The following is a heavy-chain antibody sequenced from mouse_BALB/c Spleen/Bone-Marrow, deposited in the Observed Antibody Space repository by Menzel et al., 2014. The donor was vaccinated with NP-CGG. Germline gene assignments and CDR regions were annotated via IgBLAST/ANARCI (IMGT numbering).Heavy chain of an antibody. V-gene: IGHV7-1*02. CDR1: GFTFSDFY. CDR3: ARDVGYGNYFVY. CDR2: SRNKAKHYTT. D-gene: IGHD2-10*02. J-gene: IGHJ3*01. Sequence: EVKLVESGGGLVQPGDSLRLSCATSGFTFSDFYMEWVRQSPGKRLEWIAASRNKAKHYTTEYSASVKGRFIVSRDTSQSILYLQMNALRAEDTAIYYCARDVGYGNYFVYWGQGTLVTVSA.